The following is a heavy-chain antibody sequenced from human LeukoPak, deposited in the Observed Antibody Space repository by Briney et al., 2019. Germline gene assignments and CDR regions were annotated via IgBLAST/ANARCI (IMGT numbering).Heavy chain of an antibody. CDR1: GGSFSGYY. CDR3: ARVGTNRFDP. V-gene: IGHV4-34*01. J-gene: IGHJ5*02. D-gene: IGHD1-1*01. Sequence: PSETLSLTCAVYGGSFSGYYWSWIRQPPGKGLEWIGEINHSGSTNYNPSLKSRVTISVDTSKNQFSLKLSSVTAADTAVYYCARVGTNRFDPWGEGALLTVSS. CDR2: INHSGST.